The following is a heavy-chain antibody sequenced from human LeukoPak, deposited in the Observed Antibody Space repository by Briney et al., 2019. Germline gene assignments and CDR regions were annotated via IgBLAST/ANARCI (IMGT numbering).Heavy chain of an antibody. CDR1: GFTFSSYA. V-gene: IGHV3-7*03. CDR3: AKEVPADWYFDL. Sequence: GGSLRLSCAASGFTFSSYAMSWVRQAPGKGLEWVANIKQDGSDKYYVESVKGRFTISRDNAKNSLYLQMNSLRAEDTAVYYCAKEVPADWYFDLWGRGTLVTVSS. J-gene: IGHJ2*01. CDR2: IKQDGSDK.